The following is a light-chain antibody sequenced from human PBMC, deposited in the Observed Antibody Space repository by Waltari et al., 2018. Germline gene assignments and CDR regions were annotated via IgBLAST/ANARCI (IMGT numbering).Light chain of an antibody. Sequence: QSALTQPPSASGSPGQSVTISCTGTSSDVGGYNYVSWYQQHPGKAPKLMIYEVSKRPAVVPDRFSGYSSGDTASLTVSGLQAEDEADYYCSSYAGSNNLVFGGGTKLTVL. V-gene: IGLV2-8*01. CDR2: EVS. J-gene: IGLJ2*01. CDR1: SSDVGGYNY. CDR3: SSYAGSNNLV.